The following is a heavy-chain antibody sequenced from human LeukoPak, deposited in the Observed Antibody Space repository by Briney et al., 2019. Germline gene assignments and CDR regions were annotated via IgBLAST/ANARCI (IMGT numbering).Heavy chain of an antibody. CDR1: GYSFSSYW. D-gene: IGHD2-15*01. Sequence: KAGASLKISCQCSGYSFSSYWIGWVRQMPGKGLEWMGSIYPGDSETITRDSPSFQGQVTISVDKSISTAFLQWSSLKASDTAMYYCAKSSPRGYGAFDIWGQGTMVTVSS. V-gene: IGHV5-51*01. J-gene: IGHJ3*02. CDR2: IYPGDSETIT. CDR3: AKSSPRGYGAFDI.